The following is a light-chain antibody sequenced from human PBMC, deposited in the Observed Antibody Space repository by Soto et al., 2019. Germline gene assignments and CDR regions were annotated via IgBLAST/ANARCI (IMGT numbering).Light chain of an antibody. CDR3: QQSYTRPH. J-gene: IGKJ2*01. Sequence: IQLTQSPSSLSASVGDRVTITCRASQGISSYLAWYQQKPGKAPKLLIYAASTLQSGVPSRFSGSESGTDFTLTISSLQPEDFATYYCQQSYTRPHFGQGTRLEIK. V-gene: IGKV1-39*01. CDR2: AAS. CDR1: QGISSY.